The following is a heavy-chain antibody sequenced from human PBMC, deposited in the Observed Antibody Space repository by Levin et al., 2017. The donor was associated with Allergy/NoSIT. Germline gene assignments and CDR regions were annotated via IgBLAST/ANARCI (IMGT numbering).Heavy chain of an antibody. CDR3: ARGFRRWSALGAFDY. CDR2: INHSGST. J-gene: IGHJ4*02. V-gene: IGHV4-34*01. D-gene: IGHD3-3*01. CDR1: GGSFSGYY. Sequence: SETLSLTCAVYGGSFSGYYWSWIRQPPGKGLEWIGEINHSGSTNYNPSLKSRVTISVDTSKNQFSLKLSSVTAADTAVYYCARGFRRWSALGAFDYWGQGTLVTVSS.